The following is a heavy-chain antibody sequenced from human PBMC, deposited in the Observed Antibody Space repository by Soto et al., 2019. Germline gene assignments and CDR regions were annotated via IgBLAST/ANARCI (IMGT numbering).Heavy chain of an antibody. D-gene: IGHD6-6*01. CDR1: VGSISIYV. Sequence: LXLACTFSVGSISIYVWSWIRQPPVKGHEWIGYIYYSGSTNYNPSLKSRVTISVDTSKNQFSLKLSSVTAADTAVYYCARGRLVEYSSSSGGVYYYYYGMDVWGQGTTVTVS. V-gene: IGHV4-59*01. J-gene: IGHJ6*02. CDR2: IYYSGST. CDR3: ARGRLVEYSSSSGGVYYYYYGMDV.